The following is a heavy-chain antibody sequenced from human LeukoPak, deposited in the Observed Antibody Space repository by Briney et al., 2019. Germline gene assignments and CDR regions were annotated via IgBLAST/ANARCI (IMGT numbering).Heavy chain of an antibody. V-gene: IGHV3-23*01. Sequence: GGSLRLSCAASGFTFSSYSMNWVRQAPGKGLEWVSAISGSGGSTYYADSVKGRFTISRDNSKNTLYLQMNSLRAEDTAVYYCAKDLTIFPLLFDYWGQGTLVTVSS. CDR1: GFTFSSYS. CDR2: ISGSGGST. D-gene: IGHD3-9*01. CDR3: AKDLTIFPLLFDY. J-gene: IGHJ4*02.